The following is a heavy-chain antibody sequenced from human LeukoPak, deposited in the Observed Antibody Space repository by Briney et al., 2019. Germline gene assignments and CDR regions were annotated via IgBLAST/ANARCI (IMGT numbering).Heavy chain of an antibody. CDR1: GGSISSYY. CDR2: IYYSGST. J-gene: IGHJ6*02. Sequence: PSETLSLTCTVSGGSISSYYWSWIRQPPGKGLEWIGYIYYSGSTNYNPSLKSRVTISVDTSKNQLSLKLSSVTAADTAVYYCASYSDSTYYYYYGMDVWGQGTTVTVSS. V-gene: IGHV4-59*08. D-gene: IGHD2-2*01. CDR3: ASYSDSTYYYYYGMDV.